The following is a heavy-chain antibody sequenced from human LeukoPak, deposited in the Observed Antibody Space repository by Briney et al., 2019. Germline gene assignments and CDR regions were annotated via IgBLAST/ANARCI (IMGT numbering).Heavy chain of an antibody. CDR3: ARFRGSGWYSFDL. J-gene: IGHJ5*02. V-gene: IGHV1-2*02. CDR1: GYTFTDYY. Sequence: ASVKVSCKASGYTFTDYYMHWVRQAPGQGLEWMGWINPNSGDTNYAQKFQGRVTMTRDTSISTAYMELSRLISDDTAVYYCARFRGSGWYSFDLWGQGTLVTVSS. D-gene: IGHD6-19*01. CDR2: INPNSGDT.